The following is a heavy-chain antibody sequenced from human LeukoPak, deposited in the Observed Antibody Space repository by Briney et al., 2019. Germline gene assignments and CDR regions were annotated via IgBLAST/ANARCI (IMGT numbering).Heavy chain of an antibody. D-gene: IGHD6-13*01. CDR1: GYTFTGYY. CDR2: INPNSGGT. V-gene: IGHV1-2*06. J-gene: IGHJ4*02. Sequence: ASVKVSCKASGYTFTGYYMHWVRQAPGQGLEWMGRINPNSGGTNYAQKFQGRVTMTRDTSISTAYMELSRLRSDDTAVYYCVIAAAGTEITFDYWGQGTLVTASS. CDR3: VIAAAGTEITFDY.